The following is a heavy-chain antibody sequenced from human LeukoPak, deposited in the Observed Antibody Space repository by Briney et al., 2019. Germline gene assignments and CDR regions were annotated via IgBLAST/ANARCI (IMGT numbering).Heavy chain of an antibody. CDR2: IIPNSGDT. CDR3: ARDGGYNWNDIDY. J-gene: IGHJ4*02. V-gene: IGHV1-2*02. Sequence: GASVKVSCKASGYTLTGYYIHWVRQAPGQGLEWMGWIIPNSGDTNSAQKFQGRVTMTRDTSISTAYMELSSLRSDDTSVYYCARDGGYNWNDIDYWGQGTLVTVSS. D-gene: IGHD1-1*01. CDR1: GYTLTGYY.